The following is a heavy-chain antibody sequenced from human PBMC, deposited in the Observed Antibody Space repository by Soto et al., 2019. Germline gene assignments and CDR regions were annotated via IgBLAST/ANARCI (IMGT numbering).Heavy chain of an antibody. J-gene: IGHJ4*02. CDR2: IHRSDMT. Sequence: QVQLQESGPGLVKPSGTLSLTCAVSGASISSTDWWSWVRQPPGKGLEWIGEIHRSDMTNYNPSLKSRVTISLDKSKKQFSLKLSSVTAADTAVYHCARVYSGSNLDYWGQGTLVTVSS. D-gene: IGHD1-26*01. CDR3: ARVYSGSNLDY. CDR1: GASISSTDW. V-gene: IGHV4-4*02.